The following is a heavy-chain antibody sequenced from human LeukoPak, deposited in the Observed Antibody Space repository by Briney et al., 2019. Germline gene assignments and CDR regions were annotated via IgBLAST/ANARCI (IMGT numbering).Heavy chain of an antibody. CDR1: GFTFSSYA. CDR3: ALEYTYYMDV. CDR2: ISYVGSNK. D-gene: IGHD3-3*01. J-gene: IGHJ6*03. Sequence: GGSLRLSCAASGFTFSSYAMHWVRQAPGKGLEWVAVISYVGSNKYYADSVKGRFTISRDNAKNSLYLQMNSLRAEDTAVYYCALEYTYYMDVWGKGTTVTVSS. V-gene: IGHV3-30*07.